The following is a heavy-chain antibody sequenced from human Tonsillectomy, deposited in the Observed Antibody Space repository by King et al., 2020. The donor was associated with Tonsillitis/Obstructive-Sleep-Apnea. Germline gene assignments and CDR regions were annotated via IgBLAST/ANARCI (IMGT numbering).Heavy chain of an antibody. D-gene: IGHD6-6*01. J-gene: IGHJ4*02. CDR3: AREGEYSSTNYFDY. V-gene: IGHV4-39*02. Sequence: QMQLQESGPGLVKPSETLALTCTVSGGSIASSAYYWGWIRQPPGKGLDWIGSIYYSGNTYYNPSLKSRVTISVDTSKNQFSLKLSSVTAADTAVYYCAREGEYSSTNYFDYWGQGTLVTVSS. CDR1: GGSIASSAYY. CDR2: IYYSGNT.